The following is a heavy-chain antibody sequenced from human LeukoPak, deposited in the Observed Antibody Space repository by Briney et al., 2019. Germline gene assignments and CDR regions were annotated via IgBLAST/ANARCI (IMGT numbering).Heavy chain of an antibody. J-gene: IGHJ6*02. CDR2: IYYSGST. V-gene: IGHV4-59*01. Sequence: SETLSLTCIVSGGSISSYYWSWIRQPPGKGLEWIGYIYYSGSTNYNPSLKSRVTISVDTSKNQFSLKLSSVTAADTAVYYCARGGLWFGELLLSYYYYGMDVWGQGTTVTVSS. CDR3: ARGGLWFGELLLSYYYYGMDV. CDR1: GGSISSYY. D-gene: IGHD3-10*01.